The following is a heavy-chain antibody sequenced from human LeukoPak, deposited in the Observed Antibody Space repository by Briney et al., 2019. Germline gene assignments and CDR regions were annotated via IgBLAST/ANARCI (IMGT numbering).Heavy chain of an antibody. CDR2: ISYTGST. V-gene: IGHV4-59*08. D-gene: IGHD6-19*01. Sequence: SETLSLTCTISGGSIGGDHWSWIRQAPGEGLEWIGYISYTGSTSYNPSLRSRVTISLNTPENQFSLRLTSVAAADTAVYYCARAVTGTSLVDFWGQGTLVAVSS. CDR3: ARAVTGTSLVDF. J-gene: IGHJ4*02. CDR1: GGSIGGDH.